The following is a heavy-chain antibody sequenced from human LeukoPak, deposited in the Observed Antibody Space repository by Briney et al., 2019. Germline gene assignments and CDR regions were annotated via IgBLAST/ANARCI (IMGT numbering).Heavy chain of an antibody. V-gene: IGHV3-23*01. CDR2: ISSSGDGT. CDR1: GFTFSNYA. J-gene: IGHJ6*02. D-gene: IGHD2-15*01. CDR3: ARDRWELLSNSYHYCGLDV. Sequence: PGGSLRLSCVGSGFTFSNYAMTWVRQGPGKGLEWVSTISSSGDGTFYADSVKGRFTVSRDNSKNTLCLQMNSLRAEDTAVYYCARDRWELLSNSYHYCGLDVWGQGTTVTVSS.